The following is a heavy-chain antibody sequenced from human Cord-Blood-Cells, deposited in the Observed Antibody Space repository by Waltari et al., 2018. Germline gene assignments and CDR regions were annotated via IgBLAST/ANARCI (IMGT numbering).Heavy chain of an antibody. CDR2: INPNSGGT. V-gene: IGHV1-2*02. J-gene: IGHJ3*02. Sequence: QVQLVQSGAEVKKPGASVKVSCKDSGYTFTGYYMHWVRQAPGQGLEWMGWINPNSGGTNYAQKFQGRVTMTRDTSISTAYMELSRLRSDDTAVYYCARALSSIAAYDAFDIWGQGTMVTVSS. CDR3: ARALSSIAAYDAFDI. D-gene: IGHD6-6*01. CDR1: GYTFTGYY.